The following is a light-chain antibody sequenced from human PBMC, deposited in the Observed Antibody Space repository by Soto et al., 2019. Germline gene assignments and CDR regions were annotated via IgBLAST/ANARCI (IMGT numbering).Light chain of an antibody. CDR2: DAS. CDR1: QTIGKW. V-gene: IGKV1-5*01. CDR3: QQYNSHYYT. Sequence: DIQMTQSPSTLSASVGDRVTLTCRASQTIGKWLAWYQQKPGKAPNLLIYDASSLESGVSSRFSGSRSETEFTLTITNLQPDDSATYYCQQYNSHYYTFGQGTKVEIK. J-gene: IGKJ2*01.